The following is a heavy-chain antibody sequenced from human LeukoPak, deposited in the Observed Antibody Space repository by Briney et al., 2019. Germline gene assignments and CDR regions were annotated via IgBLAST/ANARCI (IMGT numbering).Heavy chain of an antibody. CDR2: INHSGST. Sequence: SETLSLTCAVYGGSFSGYYWSWIRQPPGKGLEWIGEINHSGSTNYNPSLKSRVTISVDTSKNQFSLKLSSVTAADTAVYYCARASIGQLVPLYYYYYMDVWGKGTTVTVSS. CDR3: ARASIGQLVPLYYYYYMDV. CDR1: GGSFSGYY. V-gene: IGHV4-34*01. D-gene: IGHD6-6*01. J-gene: IGHJ6*03.